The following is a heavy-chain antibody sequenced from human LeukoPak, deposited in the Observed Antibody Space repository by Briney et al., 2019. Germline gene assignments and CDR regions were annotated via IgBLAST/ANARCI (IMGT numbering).Heavy chain of an antibody. CDR1: GYTFTNYA. CDR2: INAGNGNT. J-gene: IGHJ4*02. CDR3: ARADYGDYPDFDY. D-gene: IGHD4-17*01. V-gene: IGHV1-3*01. Sequence: ASVKVSCKASGYTFTNYAMHWVRQAPGQRLEWMGWINAGNGNTKYSQKFEGRVTITRDTSAGTAYMELSSLRSADTAVYYCARADYGDYPDFDYWGQGTLVTVSS.